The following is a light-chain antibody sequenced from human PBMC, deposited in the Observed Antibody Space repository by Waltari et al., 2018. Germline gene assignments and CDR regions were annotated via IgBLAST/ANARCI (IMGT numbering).Light chain of an antibody. CDR3: QQRSNWPIT. CDR2: DAS. V-gene: IGKV3-11*01. CDR1: QGGSSY. Sequence: PGERATLPCRASQGGSSYLAWYQQKPGQAPRLLIYDASNRATGIPARFSGSGSGTDFTLTISSLEPEDFAVYYCQQRSNWPITFGQGTRLEIK. J-gene: IGKJ5*01.